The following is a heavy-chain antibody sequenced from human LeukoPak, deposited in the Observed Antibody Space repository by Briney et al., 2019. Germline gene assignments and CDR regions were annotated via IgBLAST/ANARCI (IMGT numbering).Heavy chain of an antibody. CDR3: AKGWDSSGYYDFDY. D-gene: IGHD3-22*01. V-gene: IGHV3-23*01. CDR1: GFTFSSYA. Sequence: GGSLRLSCAASGFTFSSYAMSWVRQAPGKGLEWVSAISGSGGSTYYADSVKGGFTISRDNSKNTLYLQMNSLRAEDTAVYYCAKGWDSSGYYDFDYWGQGTLVTVSS. J-gene: IGHJ4*02. CDR2: ISGSGGST.